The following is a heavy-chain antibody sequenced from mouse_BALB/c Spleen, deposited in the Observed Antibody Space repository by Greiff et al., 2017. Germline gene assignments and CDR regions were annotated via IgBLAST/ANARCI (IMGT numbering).Heavy chain of an antibody. CDR3: SQIYYYGNYAMDY. CDR1: GYSFTGYF. V-gene: IGHV1-37*01. J-gene: IGHJ4*01. CDR2: INPYNGDT. D-gene: IGHD1-1*01. Sequence: EVQLQQSGPELVKPGASVKISCKASGYSFTGYFMNWVKQSHGKSLEWIGRINPYNGDTFYNQKFKGKATLTVDKSSSTAHMELLSLKSEDSAVYYCSQIYYYGNYAMDYWGQGTSVTVSS.